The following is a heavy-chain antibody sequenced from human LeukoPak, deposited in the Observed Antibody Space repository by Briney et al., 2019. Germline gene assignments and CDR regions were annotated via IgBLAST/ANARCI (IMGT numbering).Heavy chain of an antibody. V-gene: IGHV4-34*01. CDR3: ARALRVVVARYYYYMDV. CDR1: GGSFSGYY. CDR2: INHSGST. Sequence: SETLSLTCAVYGGSFSGYYWSWIRQPPGKGLEWIWEINHSGSTNYDPSLKSRVTISVDTSKNQFSLKLSSVTAADTAVYYCARALRVVVARYYYYMDVWGKGTTVTVSS. D-gene: IGHD2-15*01. J-gene: IGHJ6*03.